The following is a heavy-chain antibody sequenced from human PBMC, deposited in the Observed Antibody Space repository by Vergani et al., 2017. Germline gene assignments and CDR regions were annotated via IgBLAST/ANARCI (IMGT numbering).Heavy chain of an antibody. D-gene: IGHD3-10*01. J-gene: IGHJ5*02. Sequence: QVRLQESGPGLVKPSETLSLTCSVSGGPMSGYYWSWIRQPPGKELEWIGYLYHSGSTNYNPSLVTRVTISGDTSKNQFSLKLNSGTAADTAVYYCGRVADFYGLGSRLLDLWGQGILVTVSS. CDR1: GGPMSGYY. V-gene: IGHV4-59*01. CDR2: LYHSGST. CDR3: GRVADFYGLGSRLLDL.